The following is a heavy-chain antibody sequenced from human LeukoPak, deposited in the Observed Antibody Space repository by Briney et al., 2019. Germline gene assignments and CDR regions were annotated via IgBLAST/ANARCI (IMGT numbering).Heavy chain of an antibody. D-gene: IGHD1-1*01. V-gene: IGHV1-69*05. J-gene: IGHJ6*03. CDR3: ARDKGWNDPAQRLNYYYYMDV. CDR2: SIPIFGTA. CDR1: GGTLSSYA. Sequence: SVEVSCKASGGTLSSYAISWVRQAPGQGLEWMGGSIPIFGTANYAQKFQGRVTITTDESTSTAYMELSSLRSEDTAVYYCARDKGWNDPAQRLNYYYYMDVWGKGTTVTVSS.